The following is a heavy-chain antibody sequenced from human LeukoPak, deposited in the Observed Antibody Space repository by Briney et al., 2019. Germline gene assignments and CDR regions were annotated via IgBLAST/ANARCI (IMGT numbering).Heavy chain of an antibody. J-gene: IGHJ2*01. Sequence: PGGSLRLSCAASGFTFSSYSMNWVRQAPGKGLESVSYISRTGTTIYYADSVKGRFTVSRDNAKNSFYLQMKSLRAEDTAVYLCAREIYSSSPGTDWYFDLWGRGTLVSVSS. D-gene: IGHD6-13*01. CDR1: GFTFSSYS. CDR3: AREIYSSSPGTDWYFDL. CDR2: ISRTGTTI. V-gene: IGHV3-48*04.